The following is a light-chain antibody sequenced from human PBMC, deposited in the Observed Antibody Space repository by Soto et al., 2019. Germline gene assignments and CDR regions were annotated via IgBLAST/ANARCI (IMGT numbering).Light chain of an antibody. CDR3: QQYHNRWT. J-gene: IGKJ1*01. CDR1: QSVSSR. V-gene: IGKV3-15*01. Sequence: EIVMTQSPATLSVSPGERVTLSCRASQSVSSRLAWYQQKPGQAPRLLIYGASTRATGIPARFSGSGSGTEFTLTISSVHSEDFAVYYCQQYHNRWTFGQGTKVEIK. CDR2: GAS.